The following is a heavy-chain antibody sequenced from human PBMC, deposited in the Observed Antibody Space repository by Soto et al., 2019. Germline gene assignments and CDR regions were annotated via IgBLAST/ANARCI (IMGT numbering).Heavy chain of an antibody. CDR3: ARDLGAMIVVARGASDI. V-gene: IGHV3-30-3*01. D-gene: IGHD3-22*01. J-gene: IGHJ3*02. CDR2: ISYDGSNK. CDR1: GFTFSSYA. Sequence: QVQLVESVGGVVQPGRSLRLSCAASGFTFSSYAMHWVRQAPGKGLEWVALISYDGSNKYYADSVKGRFSISRDNPKNTLYLQMNSLRAEDTAVYYCARDLGAMIVVARGASDIWGQGTMVTVSS.